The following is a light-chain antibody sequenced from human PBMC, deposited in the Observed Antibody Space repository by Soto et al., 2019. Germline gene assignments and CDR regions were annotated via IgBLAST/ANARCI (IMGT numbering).Light chain of an antibody. CDR3: LQRNVWPPIT. Sequence: VLTQSPATLSLSPGERATLSCRASQSIHTSLAWYQQKSGKPPRLVIYDSTLRANGVLDRFGGSRSGTEFTLTINSLEPEDFAGYYCLQRNVWPPITFGQGTRLESK. CDR1: QSIHTS. V-gene: IGKV3-11*01. J-gene: IGKJ5*01. CDR2: DST.